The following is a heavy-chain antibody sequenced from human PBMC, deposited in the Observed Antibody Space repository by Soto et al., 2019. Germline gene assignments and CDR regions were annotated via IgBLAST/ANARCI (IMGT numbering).Heavy chain of an antibody. V-gene: IGHV1-69*02. D-gene: IGHD4-17*01. Sequence: QVQLVQSGAEVKKPGSSVKVSCKASGGTFSSYTISWVRQAPGQGLEWMGRIIPILGIANYAQKFQGRVTITADKSTSTAYMELSSLRSEDTAVYCCARHYGDYNGGYWGQGTLVTVSS. J-gene: IGHJ4*02. CDR2: IIPILGIA. CDR1: GGTFSSYT. CDR3: ARHYGDYNGGY.